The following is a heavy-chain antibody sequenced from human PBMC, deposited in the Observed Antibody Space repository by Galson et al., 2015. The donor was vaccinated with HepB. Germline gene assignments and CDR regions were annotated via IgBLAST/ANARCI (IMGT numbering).Heavy chain of an antibody. CDR1: GFTFGTYA. CDR2: ISGSGAST. V-gene: IGHV3-23*01. D-gene: IGHD5-24*01. J-gene: IGHJ3*02. CDR3: AKVSVEDGYSADAAFDI. Sequence: SLRLSCAASGFTFGTYAMSWVRQTPGKGLEWVSTISGSGASTYYADSVKGRFTISRDNSKNTLFLQMSSLRAEDTAVYYCAKVSVEDGYSADAAFDIWGQGTMVSVSS.